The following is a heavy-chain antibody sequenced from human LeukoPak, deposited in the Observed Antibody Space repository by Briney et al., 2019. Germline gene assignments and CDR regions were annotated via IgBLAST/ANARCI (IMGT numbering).Heavy chain of an antibody. CDR1: AFPFNTYG. CDR3: ARDSSHWFDY. V-gene: IGHV3-33*01. Sequence: GGSLRLSCAASAFPFNTYGMHWVRQTPGKGLEWVVVIWFDGTNKYYADSVKGRFTISRDNSKNTLYLEMNSLRVEVTAVYYCARDSSHWFDYWGQGTLVTVSS. D-gene: IGHD6-13*01. CDR2: IWFDGTNK. J-gene: IGHJ4*02.